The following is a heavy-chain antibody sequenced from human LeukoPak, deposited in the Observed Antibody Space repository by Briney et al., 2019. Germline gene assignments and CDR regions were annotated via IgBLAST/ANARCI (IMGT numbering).Heavy chain of an antibody. CDR3: ARALWSYPFLYYFDY. J-gene: IGHJ4*02. CDR1: GGTFSSYA. D-gene: IGHD4/OR15-4a*01. Sequence: GASVKVSCKASGGTFSSYAISWVRQAPGQGLEWMGRIIPIFGTANYAQKFQGRVTITTDESTSTAYMELSSLRSEDTAVYYCARALWSYPFLYYFDYWGQGTLVTVSS. CDR2: IIPIFGTA. V-gene: IGHV1-69*05.